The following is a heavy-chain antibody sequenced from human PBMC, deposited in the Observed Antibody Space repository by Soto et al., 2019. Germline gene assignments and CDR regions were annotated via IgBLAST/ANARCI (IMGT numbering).Heavy chain of an antibody. Sequence: ASVKVSCKASGYTFTSYGISWVRQAPGQGLEWMGWISAYNGNTNYAQKLQGRVTMTTDTSTSTAYMELRSLRSDDTAVYYCARGRYSYGYGWLRYYYGTDVWGQGTTVTVSS. CDR3: ARGRYSYGYGWLRYYYGTDV. CDR2: ISAYNGNT. J-gene: IGHJ6*02. CDR1: GYTFTSYG. V-gene: IGHV1-18*01. D-gene: IGHD5-18*01.